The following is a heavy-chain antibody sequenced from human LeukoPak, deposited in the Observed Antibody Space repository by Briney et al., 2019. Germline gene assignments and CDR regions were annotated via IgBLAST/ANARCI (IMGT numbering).Heavy chain of an antibody. D-gene: IGHD6-19*01. J-gene: IGHJ4*02. CDR2: IYYSGST. Sequence: PSETLSLTCTVSGGSISSSRDYWGWIRQPPGKGLEWIGSIYYSGSTYYNPSLKSRVTISVDTSKNQFSLKLSSVAAADTAVYYCARHVEIAVAGPIDYWGQGTLVTVSS. CDR3: ARHVEIAVAGPIDY. CDR1: GGSISSSRDY. V-gene: IGHV4-39*01.